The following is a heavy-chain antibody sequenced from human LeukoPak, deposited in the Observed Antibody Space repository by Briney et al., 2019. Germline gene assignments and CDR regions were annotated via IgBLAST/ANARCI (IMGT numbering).Heavy chain of an antibody. Sequence: PGRSLRLSCAASGFTFSSYGMHWVRQAPGKGLEWVAVIWCDGSNKYYADSVKGRFTISRDNSKNTLYLQMNSLRAEDTAVYYCATDRFAFDIWGQGTMVTVSS. CDR3: ATDRFAFDI. CDR2: IWCDGSNK. J-gene: IGHJ3*02. CDR1: GFTFSSYG. V-gene: IGHV3-33*01. D-gene: IGHD3-16*01.